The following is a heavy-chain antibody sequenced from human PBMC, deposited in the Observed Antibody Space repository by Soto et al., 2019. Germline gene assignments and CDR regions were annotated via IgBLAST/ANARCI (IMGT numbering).Heavy chain of an antibody. CDR1: GYTFTSYG. V-gene: IGHV1-18*04. J-gene: IGHJ4*02. CDR2: ISAYNGNT. CDR3: AREKLVRVLTGYFGY. Sequence: ASVNVSGKASGYTFTSYGISWVRQAPGQGLEWMGWISAYNGNTNYAQKLQGRVTMTTDTSTSTAYMELRSLRSDDTAVYYCAREKLVRVLTGYFGYWGQGTLVTVSS. D-gene: IGHD3-9*01.